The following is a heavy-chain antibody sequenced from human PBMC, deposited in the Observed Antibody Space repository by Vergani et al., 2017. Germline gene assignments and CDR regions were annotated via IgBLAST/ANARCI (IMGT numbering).Heavy chain of an antibody. CDR2: INPNSGGT. CDR1: GYTFTGYY. CDR3: AREGDYVWGSSAYYYGMDV. D-gene: IGHD3-16*01. Sequence: QVQLVQSGAEVKKPGASAKVSCKASGYTFTGYYMHWVRQAPGQGLEWMGWINPNSGGTNYAQKFQGWVTMTRDTSISTAYMELSSVTAADTAVYYCAREGDYVWGSSAYYYGMDVWGQGTTVTVSS. J-gene: IGHJ6*02. V-gene: IGHV1-2*04.